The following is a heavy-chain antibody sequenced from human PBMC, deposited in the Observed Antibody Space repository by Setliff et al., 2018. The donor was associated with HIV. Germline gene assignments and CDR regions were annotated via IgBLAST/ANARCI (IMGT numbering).Heavy chain of an antibody. D-gene: IGHD4-17*01. CDR1: GYTFTTYD. J-gene: IGHJ4*02. V-gene: IGHV1-18*01. CDR2: ISPYNGHT. Sequence: VASVKVSCKASGYTFTTYDITWVRQAPGQGLEWLGWISPYNGHTNFAQKFQGRVTMTTGTATSTAYMEVRSLRSDDTAVYYCARTDYGGNSGGNYFDYWGQGSLVTVSS. CDR3: ARTDYGGNSGGNYFDY.